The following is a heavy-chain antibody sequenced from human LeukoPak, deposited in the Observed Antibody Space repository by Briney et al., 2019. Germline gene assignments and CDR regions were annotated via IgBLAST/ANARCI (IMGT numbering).Heavy chain of an antibody. CDR3: AKEATVTPDYYYYGMDV. V-gene: IGHV3-23*01. Sequence: PGGSLRLSCAASGFTFSSYAMSWVRQAPGKGLEWVSAISGSGGSTYYADSVKGRFTISRGNSKNTLYLQMNSLRAEDTAVYYCAKEATVTPDYYYYGMDVWGQGTTVTVSS. J-gene: IGHJ6*02. CDR1: GFTFSSYA. CDR2: ISGSGGST. D-gene: IGHD4-17*01.